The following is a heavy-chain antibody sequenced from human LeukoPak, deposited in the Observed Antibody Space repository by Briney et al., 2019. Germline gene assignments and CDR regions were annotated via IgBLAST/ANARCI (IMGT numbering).Heavy chain of an antibody. J-gene: IGHJ4*02. CDR2: ISSSSYI. CDR1: GFTFSSYS. Sequence: GGSLRLSCAASGFTFSSYSMNWVRQAPGKGLEWVSSISSSSYIYYADSVKGRFTISRDNAKNSLYLQMNSLRAEDTAVYYCARSSYYYDSSGYDFDYWGQGTLVTVSS. D-gene: IGHD3-22*01. CDR3: ARSSYYYDSSGYDFDY. V-gene: IGHV3-21*01.